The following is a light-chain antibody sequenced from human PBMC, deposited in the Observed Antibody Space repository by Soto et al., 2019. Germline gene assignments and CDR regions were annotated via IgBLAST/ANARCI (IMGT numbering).Light chain of an antibody. V-gene: IGKV1-5*01. J-gene: IGKJ1*01. CDR1: QSISVW. CDR2: DAS. CDR3: QQYNSYPWT. Sequence: DIQMTQSPSTLSASVGDRVTITCRASQSISVWLAWYQQNPGKAPKLLIYDASSLESGVPSRFSGSGSGTEFTLTISSLQPEDFATYYCQQYNSYPWTFGQGTKVDIK.